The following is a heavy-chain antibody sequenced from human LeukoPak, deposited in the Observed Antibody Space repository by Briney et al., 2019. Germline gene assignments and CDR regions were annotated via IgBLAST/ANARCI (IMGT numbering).Heavy chain of an antibody. CDR3: TRDLWFGEFFRDY. V-gene: IGHV3-49*03. CDR2: IRSKAYGGTT. D-gene: IGHD3-10*01. CDR1: GFTFGGYA. J-gene: IGHJ4*02. Sequence: SLRLSSTASGFTFGGYAMSWFRQAPGKGLEWVGFIRSKAYGGTTEYAASAKGRFTISRDDSKSIAYLQMNSLKTEDTAVYYCTRDLWFGEFFRDYWGQGTLVTVSS.